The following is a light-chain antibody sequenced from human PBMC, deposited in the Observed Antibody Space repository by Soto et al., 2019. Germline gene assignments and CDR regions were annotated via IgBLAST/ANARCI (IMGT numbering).Light chain of an antibody. V-gene: IGKV2-28*01. Sequence: DIVMTQSPLSLPVTPGEPASISCRSSQSLLHSNGYNFLDWYLQKPGQSPQHLIYLGSNRASGVPDRFSGSGSGTDFTLTISRVEAEDVGVYYCMQALQIPPTFGLGTRVEI. CDR1: QSLLHSNGYNF. CDR2: LGS. J-gene: IGKJ1*01. CDR3: MQALQIPPT.